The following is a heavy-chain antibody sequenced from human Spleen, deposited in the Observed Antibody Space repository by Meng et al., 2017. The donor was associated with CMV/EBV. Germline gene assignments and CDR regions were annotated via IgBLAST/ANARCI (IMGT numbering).Heavy chain of an antibody. CDR1: GGSISGYY. J-gene: IGHJ4*02. Sequence: GSLRLSCTVSGGSISGYYWTWVRQPPGKGLEWIGEIYHSGSTNYNPSLKSRVTMSVDKSKNHFSLKLTSVTAADTAVYYCARAVLAPGATHLDHWGQGVLVTVSS. CDR2: IYHSGST. V-gene: IGHV4-59*12. D-gene: IGHD2-2*01. CDR3: ARAVLAPGATHLDH.